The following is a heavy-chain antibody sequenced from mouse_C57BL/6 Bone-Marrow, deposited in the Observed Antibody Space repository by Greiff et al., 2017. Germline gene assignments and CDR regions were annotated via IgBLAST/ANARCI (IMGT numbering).Heavy chain of an antibody. CDR1: GYTFTSYW. CDR3: ASFKY. J-gene: IGHJ2*01. Sequence: VQLQQPGAELVRPGTSVKLSCKASGYTFTSYWMHWVKQRPGQGLEWIGVIDPSDSYTNYNQKFKGKATLTVDTSFSTAYMQLSSLTSEDSAVYYCASFKYWGQGTTLTFSS. CDR2: IDPSDSYT. V-gene: IGHV1-59*01.